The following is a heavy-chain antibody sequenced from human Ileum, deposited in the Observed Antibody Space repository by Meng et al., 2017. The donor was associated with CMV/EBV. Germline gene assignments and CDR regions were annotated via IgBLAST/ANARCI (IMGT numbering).Heavy chain of an antibody. CDR3: TRDLDGYNFYYFDY. J-gene: IGHJ4*02. CDR2: IRREVYGGTT. V-gene: IGHV3-49*04. Sequence: GESLKISCTASGFTFGDYALIWVRQAPGMGLEWVGFIRREVYGGTTEYAASVKGRFAISRDYSKSIAYLQMNSLKTEDTAVYYCTRDLDGYNFYYFDYWGQGTLVTVSS. D-gene: IGHD1-1*01. CDR1: GFTFGDYA.